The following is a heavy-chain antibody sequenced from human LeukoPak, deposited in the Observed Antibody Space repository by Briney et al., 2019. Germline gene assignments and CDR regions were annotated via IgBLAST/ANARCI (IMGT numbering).Heavy chain of an antibody. CDR2: IYHSGST. Sequence: SETLSLTCTVSGYSISSGYYWGRIRQSPGKGLEWIGSIYHSGSTYYNPSLKSRVTISVDTSKNQFSLKLSSVTAADTAVYYCARDCSSTSCYANWFDPWGQGTLVTVSS. D-gene: IGHD2-2*01. CDR1: GYSISSGYY. V-gene: IGHV4-38-2*02. J-gene: IGHJ5*02. CDR3: ARDCSSTSCYANWFDP.